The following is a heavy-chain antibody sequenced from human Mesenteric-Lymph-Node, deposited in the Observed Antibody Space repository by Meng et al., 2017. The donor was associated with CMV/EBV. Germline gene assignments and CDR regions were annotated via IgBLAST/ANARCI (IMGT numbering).Heavy chain of an antibody. D-gene: IGHD2-15*01. CDR1: ITKW. CDR2: IYHTGTT. CDR3: ARATVISCSGDNCYSGFLNY. Sequence: ITKWWNWGRQPPGKGLEWIGEIYHTGTTNYNPSLESRVTMSVDKSKNHFSLKLTSVTAADTAVYYCARATVISCSGDNCYSGFLNYWGQGTLVTVSS. V-gene: IGHV4-4*02. J-gene: IGHJ4*02.